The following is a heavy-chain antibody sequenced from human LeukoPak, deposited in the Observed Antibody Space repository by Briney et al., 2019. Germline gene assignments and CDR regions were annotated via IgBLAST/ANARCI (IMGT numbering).Heavy chain of an antibody. Sequence: ASVKVSCKASGGTFGSYAISWVRQAPGQGLEWMGWISGYNGNTKYAQKVQGRVTMTTDTSTSTAYMELRSLRSDDTAVYYCARSGWGNRQAFDIWGQGTMVTVSS. CDR1: GGTFGSYA. V-gene: IGHV1-18*01. CDR2: ISGYNGNT. CDR3: ARSGWGNRQAFDI. D-gene: IGHD6-19*01. J-gene: IGHJ3*02.